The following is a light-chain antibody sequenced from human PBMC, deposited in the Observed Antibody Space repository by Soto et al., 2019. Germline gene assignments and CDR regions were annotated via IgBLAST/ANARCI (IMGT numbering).Light chain of an antibody. CDR2: LGS. Sequence: DIVLTQSPLSLPVTPGEPASISCRSSQSLLQSNGNNYLDWYLQKPGQSPQLLIYLGSNRASGVPDRFSGSGSGKDFALKISRVEAEDVGVYYCMQALQNPYTFGQGTKVDIK. J-gene: IGKJ2*01. CDR1: QSLLQSNGNNY. CDR3: MQALQNPYT. V-gene: IGKV2-28*01.